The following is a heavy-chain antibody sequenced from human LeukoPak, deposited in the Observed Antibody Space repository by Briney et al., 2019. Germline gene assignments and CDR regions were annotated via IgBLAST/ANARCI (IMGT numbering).Heavy chain of an antibody. CDR3: ARDRGDLSFDY. Sequence: PSETLSLTCAVYGGSFSGYYWSWIRQPPGKGLEWIGEINHSGSTNYNPSLKSRVTISVDTSKNQFSLKLSSVTAADTAVYYCARDRGDLSFDYWGQGTLVTVSS. CDR1: GGSFSGYY. J-gene: IGHJ4*02. V-gene: IGHV4-34*01. D-gene: IGHD4-17*01. CDR2: INHSGST.